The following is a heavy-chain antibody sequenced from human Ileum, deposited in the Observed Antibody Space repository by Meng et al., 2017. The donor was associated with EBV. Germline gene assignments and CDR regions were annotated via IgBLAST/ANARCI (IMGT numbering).Heavy chain of an antibody. D-gene: IGHD6-19*01. CDR1: AVSISGGSL. Sequence: KRSEPGRGQAKPTRTLTVTFAGSAVSISGGSLWSWGHPPPEKLVEWVRKYYHSENTNYNPSLKSRVTISVDKSKNQFSMNLSSVTAADTAVYYCPRVAQWLPIDYWGQGTLVTVSS. V-gene: IGHV4-4*02. J-gene: IGHJ4*02. CDR2: YYHSENT. CDR3: PRVAQWLPIDY.